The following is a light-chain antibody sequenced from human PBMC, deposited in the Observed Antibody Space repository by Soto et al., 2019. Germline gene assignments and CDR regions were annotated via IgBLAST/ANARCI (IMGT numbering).Light chain of an antibody. J-gene: IGLJ1*01. CDR1: SSDIGAYNY. V-gene: IGLV2-8*01. Sequence: QSALTKPASAYGSPGQSVTISCTGTSSDIGAYNYVSWYQQHPGKAPKFMIYEVSKRPSGVPDRFSGSKSGNTASLTVSGLQAEDEADYYCSAYAGRYTFVFGTGTKVTVL. CDR3: SAYAGRYTFV. CDR2: EVS.